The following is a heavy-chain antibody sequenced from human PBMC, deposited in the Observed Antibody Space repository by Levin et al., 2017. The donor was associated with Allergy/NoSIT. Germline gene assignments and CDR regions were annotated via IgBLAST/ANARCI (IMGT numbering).Heavy chain of an antibody. V-gene: IGHV4-61*02. Sequence: SETLSLTCTVSGGSISSGSYYWSWIRQPAGKGLEWIGRIYTSGSTNYNPSLKSRVTISVDTSKNQFSLKLSSVTAADTAVYYCARGGWGGYDWWGYYYYYMDVWGKGTTVTVSS. D-gene: IGHD5-12*01. J-gene: IGHJ6*03. CDR2: IYTSGST. CDR3: ARGGWGGYDWWGYYYYYMDV. CDR1: GGSISSGSYY.